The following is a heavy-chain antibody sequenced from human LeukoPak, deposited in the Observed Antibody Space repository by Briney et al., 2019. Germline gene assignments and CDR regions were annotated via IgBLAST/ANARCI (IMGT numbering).Heavy chain of an antibody. Sequence: ASVKVSCKASGYTFTSYDINWVRQATGQGLEWMGWMNPNSGNTGYAQKFQGRVTMTRNTSISTAYMELSSLRSEDTAVYYCATLRDIVVVPAATPGDYYYYGMDVWDQGTTVTVSS. CDR3: ATLRDIVVVPAATPGDYYYYGMDV. CDR1: GYTFTSYD. J-gene: IGHJ6*02. V-gene: IGHV1-8*01. D-gene: IGHD2-2*01. CDR2: MNPNSGNT.